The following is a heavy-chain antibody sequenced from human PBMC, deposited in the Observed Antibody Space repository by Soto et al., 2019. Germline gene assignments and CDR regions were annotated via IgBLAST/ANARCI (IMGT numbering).Heavy chain of an antibody. CDR3: ARVDYYDSSGYMRY. Sequence: ASVKVSCKASGGTFSSYAISWVRQAPGQGLEWMGGIIPIFGTANYAQKFQGRVTITADESTSTAYMELSSLRSEDTAVYYCARVDYYDSSGYMRYWGQGTLVTVSS. CDR2: IIPIFGTA. J-gene: IGHJ4*02. V-gene: IGHV1-69*13. CDR1: GGTFSSYA. D-gene: IGHD3-22*01.